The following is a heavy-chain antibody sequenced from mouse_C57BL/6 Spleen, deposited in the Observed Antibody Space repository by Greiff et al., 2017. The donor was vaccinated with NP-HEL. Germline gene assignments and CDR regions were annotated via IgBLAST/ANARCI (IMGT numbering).Heavy chain of an antibody. CDR1: GYTFTDYT. V-gene: IGHV1-78*01. Sequence: VQLQESDAELVKPGASVKISCKASGYTFTDYTIHWMKQRPEQGLEWIGYIYPRDGSTKYTEQFKGKATLTADKSSSTAYMQLNSLTSEESAVYFCARWAYYSDCDYAMGYWGQGTSVTVST. J-gene: IGHJ4*01. D-gene: IGHD2-12*01. CDR3: ARWAYYSDCDYAMGY. CDR2: IYPRDGST.